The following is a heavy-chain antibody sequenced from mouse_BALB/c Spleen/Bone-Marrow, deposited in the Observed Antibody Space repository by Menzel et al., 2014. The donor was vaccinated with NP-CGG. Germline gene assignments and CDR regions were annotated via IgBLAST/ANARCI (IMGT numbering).Heavy chain of an antibody. V-gene: IGHV1-54*01. J-gene: IGHJ4*01. Sequence: VQLQQSGAELVRPGTSVKVSCKASGYAITTYLIEWVKQRPGQGLEWIGVINPGSGGTNYNEKFKGKATLTADKSSSTAYMQLSSLTADDSAVYFCARWDYAMDYWGQGTSDTVSS. CDR3: ARWDYAMDY. CDR2: INPGSGGT. CDR1: GYAITTYL.